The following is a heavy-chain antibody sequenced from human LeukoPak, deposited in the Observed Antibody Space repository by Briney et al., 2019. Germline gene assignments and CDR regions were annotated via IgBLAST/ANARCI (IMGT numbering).Heavy chain of an antibody. D-gene: IGHD1-26*01. J-gene: IGHJ4*02. CDR3: ARAIRGSFFASGH. CDR2: IDHSGNT. CDR1: GGSISSYY. Sequence: SETLSLTCTVSGGSISSYYCSWIRQPPGKGLEWIGYIDHSGNTKYNPSLQSRVTISVDTSKNQFSLQLGSVTTADTAVYYCARAIRGSFFASGHWGQGTLVTVSS. V-gene: IGHV4-59*01.